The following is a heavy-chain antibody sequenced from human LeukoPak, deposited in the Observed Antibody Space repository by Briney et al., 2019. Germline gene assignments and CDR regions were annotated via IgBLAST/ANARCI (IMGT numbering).Heavy chain of an antibody. V-gene: IGHV4-39*07. J-gene: IGHJ4*02. CDR1: GGSISSRSYY. CDR2: IYYSGST. Sequence: SETLSLTCTVSGGSISSRSYYWGWIRQPPGKGLEWIGSIYYSGSTYYNAPLKSRVTISVDTSKNQFSLKVRSVTAADTAVYYCARVRAAAVPYYFDYWGQGTLVTVSS. D-gene: IGHD6-13*01. CDR3: ARVRAAAVPYYFDY.